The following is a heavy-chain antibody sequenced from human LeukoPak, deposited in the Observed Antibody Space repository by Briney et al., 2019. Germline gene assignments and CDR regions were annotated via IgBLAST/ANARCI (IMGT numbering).Heavy chain of an antibody. Sequence: PGGSLRLSCAASGFTVSSNYMSWVRQAPGKGLEWVSVINSGGSTYYADSVKGRFTISRDNSKNTLYLQMSSLRAEDTAVYYCARGVPDCFGVVMIGFDYWGQGTLVTVSS. J-gene: IGHJ4*02. V-gene: IGHV3-66*02. CDR1: GFTVSSNY. D-gene: IGHD3-3*01. CDR3: ARGVPDCFGVVMIGFDY. CDR2: INSGGST.